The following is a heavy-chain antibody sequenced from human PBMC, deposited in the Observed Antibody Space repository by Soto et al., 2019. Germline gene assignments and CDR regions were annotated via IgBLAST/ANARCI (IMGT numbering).Heavy chain of an antibody. J-gene: IGHJ4*02. CDR1: GFTFSSYG. D-gene: IGHD7-27*01. CDR2: IWYDGSST. Sequence: GGSLRLSCAASGFTFSSYGMHWVRQAPGKGLEWVAIIWYDGSSTSYADSVKGRFTISRDNAKNTLYLQMNSLRAEDTAVYYCARETNWGPDYWGQGTLVTVSS. V-gene: IGHV3-33*01. CDR3: ARETNWGPDY.